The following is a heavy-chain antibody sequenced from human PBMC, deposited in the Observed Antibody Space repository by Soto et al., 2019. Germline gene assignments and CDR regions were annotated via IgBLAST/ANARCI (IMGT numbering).Heavy chain of an antibody. J-gene: IGHJ6*01. V-gene: IGHV5-51*01. CDR1: GYTFTDYW. CDR2: IYPGDSDT. CDR3: AIHIGNFRYYYYAMDV. Sequence: GESLKISCKGSGYTFTDYWIGWVRQLPGKGLEWMGIIYPGDSDTRYSPSFQGHVTITVDKSTSTAYLQWNTLKASDTAMYYCAIHIGNFRYYYYAMDVWGRGTRVTVSS. D-gene: IGHD3-16*02.